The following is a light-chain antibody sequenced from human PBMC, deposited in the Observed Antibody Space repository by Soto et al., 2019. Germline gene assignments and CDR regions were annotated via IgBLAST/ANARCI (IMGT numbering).Light chain of an antibody. CDR2: EVT. J-gene: IGLJ3*02. CDR1: SSDVGAYNY. CDR3: SSFASSNPWV. V-gene: IGLV2-8*01. Sequence: QSVLTQPPSASGSPGQSVTISCTGTSSDVGAYNYVSWYQQHAGKAPKLVIYEVTKRPSGVPDRFSGSKSDNTASLTVSGLQAEDEADYYCSSFASSNPWVFGGGTKLTVL.